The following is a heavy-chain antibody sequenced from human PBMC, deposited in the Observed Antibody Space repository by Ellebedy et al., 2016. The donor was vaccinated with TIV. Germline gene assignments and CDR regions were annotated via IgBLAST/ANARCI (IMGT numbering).Heavy chain of an antibody. CDR2: ISHDESNK. CDR1: GFSFSIYG. V-gene: IGHV3-30*03. D-gene: IGHD3-3*01. J-gene: IGHJ4*02. Sequence: GESLKISXAASGFSFSIYGMHWVRQAPGKGLEWVAVISHDESNKNYADSVKGRFTISRDNSKNTLFLQMNSLRDEDTAVYYCARDAFGSIDYWGQGTLVTVSS. CDR3: ARDAFGSIDY.